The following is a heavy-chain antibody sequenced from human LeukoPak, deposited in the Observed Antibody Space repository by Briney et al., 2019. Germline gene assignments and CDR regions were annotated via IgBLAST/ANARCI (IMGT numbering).Heavy chain of an antibody. CDR2: IYTSGST. V-gene: IGHV4-61*02. J-gene: IGHJ5*02. D-gene: IGHD3-10*01. Sequence: PSETLSLTCTVSGGSISSGSYYWSWIRQPAGKGLEWIGRIYTSGSTNYNPSLKSRVTISGDTSKNQFSLKLSSVTAADTAVYYCARDGSYYDSGCYYGWFDPWGQGTLVTVSS. CDR1: GGSISSGSYY. CDR3: ARDGSYYDSGCYYGWFDP.